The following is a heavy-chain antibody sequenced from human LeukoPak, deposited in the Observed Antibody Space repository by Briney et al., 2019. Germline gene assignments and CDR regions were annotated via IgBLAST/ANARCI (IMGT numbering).Heavy chain of an antibody. J-gene: IGHJ4*02. CDR3: VRSLDY. CDR1: GFTFSRYW. CDR2: INSDGSRT. V-gene: IGHV3-74*01. Sequence: GGSLRLSCAASGFTFSRYWMHWVRQAPGKGLVWVSRINSDGSRTSYADSVKGRFTISRDNSKNTVYLQMNRLRVEDTALYYCVRSLDYWGQGTLVTVSS.